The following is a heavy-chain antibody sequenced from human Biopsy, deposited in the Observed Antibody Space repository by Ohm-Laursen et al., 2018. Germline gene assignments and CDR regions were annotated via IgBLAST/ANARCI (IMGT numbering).Heavy chain of an antibody. D-gene: IGHD1-14*01. CDR1: GFTVSSNY. J-gene: IGHJ5*01. CDR3: VKQWGGYNFDS. CDR2: IDVSDYNT. Sequence: SLRLSCAAPGFTVSSNYMNWARQAPGKGLERVAHIDVSDYNTYYADSVRGRFTISRDNSKQMVHLEINSLTADDTAVYYCVKQWGGYNFDSWGQGTLVTVSS. V-gene: IGHV3-53*01.